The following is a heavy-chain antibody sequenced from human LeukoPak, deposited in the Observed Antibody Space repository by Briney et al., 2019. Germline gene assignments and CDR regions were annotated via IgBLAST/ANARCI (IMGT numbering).Heavy chain of an antibody. J-gene: IGHJ5*02. Sequence: PSETLSLTCTVSGGSISSYYWSWIRQPPGKGLEWIGYIYYSGSTNYNPSLKSRVTISVDTSKNQFSLELSSVTAADTAVYYCARHVVPAAIPWFDPWGQGTLVTVSS. CDR2: IYYSGST. CDR3: ARHVVPAAIPWFDP. CDR1: GGSISSYY. D-gene: IGHD2-2*02. V-gene: IGHV4-59*08.